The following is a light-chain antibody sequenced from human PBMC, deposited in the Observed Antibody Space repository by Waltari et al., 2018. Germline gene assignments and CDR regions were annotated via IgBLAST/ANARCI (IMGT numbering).Light chain of an antibody. CDR3: AAWDDTVKSVL. Sequence: QVPCAAPKALIYRGARRPSGVPDRFSASKSCPSASLVISGLRSDDGADYYCAAWDDTVKSVLFGGGTKLTVL. J-gene: IGLJ2*01. CDR2: RGA. V-gene: IGLV1-47*01.